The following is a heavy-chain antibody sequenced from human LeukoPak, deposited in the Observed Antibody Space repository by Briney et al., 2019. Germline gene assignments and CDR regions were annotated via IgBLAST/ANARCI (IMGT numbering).Heavy chain of an antibody. Sequence: SVKVSCEASGGTFSSYAISWVRQAPGQGLEWMGRIIPILGIANYAQKFQGRVTITADKSTSTAYMELSSLRSEDTAVYYCAFRIAVAGSVEYFQHWGQGTLVTVSS. J-gene: IGHJ1*01. V-gene: IGHV1-69*04. D-gene: IGHD6-19*01. CDR1: GGTFSSYA. CDR3: AFRIAVAGSVEYFQH. CDR2: IIPILGIA.